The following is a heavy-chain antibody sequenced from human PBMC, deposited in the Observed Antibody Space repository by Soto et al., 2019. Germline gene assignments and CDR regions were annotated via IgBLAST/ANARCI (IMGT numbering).Heavy chain of an antibody. CDR1: GFTFTTYA. V-gene: IGHV3-23*01. CDR2: ITATGGGT. J-gene: IGHJ6*03. Sequence: PGGSLRLSCAASGFTFTTYAMSWVRQAPGKGLEWVSSITATGGGTFYADSVKGRFTISRDNSKDTLYLQINRLRAEDTAVYYCATKYCNNAGCPSHYYIHVWGKGTTVTVSS. D-gene: IGHD2-8*01. CDR3: ATKYCNNAGCPSHYYIHV.